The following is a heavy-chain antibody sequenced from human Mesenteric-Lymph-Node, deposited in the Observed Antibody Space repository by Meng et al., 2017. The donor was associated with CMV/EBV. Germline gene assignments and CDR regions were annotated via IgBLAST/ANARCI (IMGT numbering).Heavy chain of an antibody. CDR2: ISNSGSAI. V-gene: IGHV3-48*04. CDR3: ARGKYFPYYFDY. Sequence: GESLKISCAASGFTFSSYSMNWVRQAPGQGLEWVAHISNSGSAIHYADSVKGRFTISRDNAKNSLFLQMNSLRAEDTAFYYCARGKYFPYYFDYWGQGTLVTVSS. CDR1: GFTFSSYS. J-gene: IGHJ4*02. D-gene: IGHD2/OR15-2a*01.